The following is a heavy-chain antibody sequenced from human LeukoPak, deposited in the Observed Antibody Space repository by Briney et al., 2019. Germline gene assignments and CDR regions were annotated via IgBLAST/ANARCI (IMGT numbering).Heavy chain of an antibody. CDR2: IWYDGSNK. CDR3: ARASGHYGDYPFDY. Sequence: PGRSLRLSCAASGFTFSSYGMHWVRQAPGKGLEWVAVIWYDGSNKYYADSVKGRFTISRDNSKNTLYLQMNSLRAEDTAVYYRARASGHYGDYPFDYWGQGSLVTVSS. CDR1: GFTFSSYG. J-gene: IGHJ4*02. V-gene: IGHV3-33*01. D-gene: IGHD4-17*01.